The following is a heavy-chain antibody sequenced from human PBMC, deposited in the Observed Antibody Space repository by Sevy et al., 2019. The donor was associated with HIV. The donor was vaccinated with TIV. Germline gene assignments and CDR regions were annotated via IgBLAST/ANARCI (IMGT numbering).Heavy chain of an antibody. D-gene: IGHD3-10*01. Sequence: ASVKVSCKASGYTFTGYYMHWVRQAPGQGLEWMGWINPNSGGTNYGQKCQGRVTMTRDTSISTAYMELSRLRSDDTAVDYCARERPGLTYYYYGMDVWGQGTTVTVSS. V-gene: IGHV1-2*02. CDR2: INPNSGGT. CDR3: ARERPGLTYYYYGMDV. J-gene: IGHJ6*02. CDR1: GYTFTGYY.